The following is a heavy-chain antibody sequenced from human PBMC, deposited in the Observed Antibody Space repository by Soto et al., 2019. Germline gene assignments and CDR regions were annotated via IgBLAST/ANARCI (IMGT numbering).Heavy chain of an antibody. J-gene: IGHJ6*02. V-gene: IGHV4-59*08. CDR3: ASRGGGGLYYYYGMDV. D-gene: IGHD3-16*01. CDR1: GGSISSYY. Sequence: SETLSLTCTVPGGSISSYYWSWIRQPPGKGLEWIGYIYYSGSTNYNPSLKSRVTISVDTSKNQFSLKLSSVTAADTAVYYCASRGGGGLYYYYGMDVGGQGTPVTV. CDR2: IYYSGST.